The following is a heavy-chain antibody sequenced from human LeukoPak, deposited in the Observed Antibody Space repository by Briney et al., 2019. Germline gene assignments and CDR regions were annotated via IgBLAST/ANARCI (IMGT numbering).Heavy chain of an antibody. CDR1: GFTFSDYS. Sequence: GGSLRLSCAASGFTFSDYSMNWVRQAPGKGLEWVSYISFSVNTKYYRDSIKGRFTISRDNAKNSLYLHMDSLRAEDTAVYYCARGAYSSGWAYFDHWGQGTLVTVSS. V-gene: IGHV3-48*04. CDR3: ARGAYSSGWAYFDH. J-gene: IGHJ4*02. CDR2: ISFSVNTK. D-gene: IGHD6-19*01.